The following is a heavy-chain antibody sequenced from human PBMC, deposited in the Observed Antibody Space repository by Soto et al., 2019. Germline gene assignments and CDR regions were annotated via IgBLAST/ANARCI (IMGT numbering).Heavy chain of an antibody. D-gene: IGHD6-13*01. CDR2: IYPGDHET. Sequence: PGESLKISCQCSGYTFSNFWIGWVRQLPGQGLEWMGIIYPGDHETRYSPSFLGKVTISAETSINTAYLQWSSLGASDSAFYFCARSPRSSPYFDFWGQGALVTSPQ. V-gene: IGHV5-51*01. CDR1: GYTFSNFW. CDR3: ARSPRSSPYFDF. J-gene: IGHJ4*02.